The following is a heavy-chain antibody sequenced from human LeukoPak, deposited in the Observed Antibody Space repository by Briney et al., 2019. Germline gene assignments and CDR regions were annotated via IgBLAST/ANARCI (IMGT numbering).Heavy chain of an antibody. CDR1: GYTFTDYY. CDR2: INPNSGGT. D-gene: IGHD2-2*01. Sequence: GASVKVSCQTSGYTFTDYYIHWVRQAPGQGLEWMGWINPNSGGTNYAQKFQGRVTMTRDTSINTAYMELSRLRSDDTAMYFCARGPHYCSSTNCFSHYYYYMDVWGKGTTVTVSS. CDR3: ARGPHYCSSTNCFSHYYYYMDV. V-gene: IGHV1-2*02. J-gene: IGHJ6*03.